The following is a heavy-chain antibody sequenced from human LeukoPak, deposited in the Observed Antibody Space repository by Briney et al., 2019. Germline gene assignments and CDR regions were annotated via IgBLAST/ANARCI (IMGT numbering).Heavy chain of an antibody. CDR1: GFTFSSYA. V-gene: IGHV3-23*01. Sequence: PGGSLRLSCAASGFTFSSYAMSWVRQAPGKGLEWVSGISGGGGSTDYSDSVKGRFTISRDNSKNTLYLQMNSLRAEDTAVYYCAATSNSGWLIQTFDYWGQGTLVTVSS. D-gene: IGHD6-19*01. CDR2: ISGGGGST. J-gene: IGHJ4*02. CDR3: AATSNSGWLIQTFDY.